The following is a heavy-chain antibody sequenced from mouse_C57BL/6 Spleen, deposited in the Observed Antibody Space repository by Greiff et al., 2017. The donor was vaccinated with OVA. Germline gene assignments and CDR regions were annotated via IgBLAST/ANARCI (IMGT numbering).Heavy chain of an antibody. J-gene: IGHJ3*01. CDR2: IYPGSGNT. V-gene: IGHV1-76*01. D-gene: IGHD2-2*01. CDR3: ARSGGYDPFAY. CDR1: GYTFTDYY. Sequence: VMLVESGAELVRPGASVKLSCKASGYTFTDYYINWVKQRPGQGLEWIARIYPGSGNTYYNEKFKGKATLTAEKSSSTAYMQLSSLTSEDSAVYFCARSGGYDPFAYWGQGTLVTVSA.